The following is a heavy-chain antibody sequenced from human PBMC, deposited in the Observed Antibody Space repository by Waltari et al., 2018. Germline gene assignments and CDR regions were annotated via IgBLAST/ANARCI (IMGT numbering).Heavy chain of an antibody. V-gene: IGHV3-21*01. J-gene: IGHJ4*02. CDR2: ISSSSSYI. CDR3: ARGGDSSGWYDY. Sequence: EVQLVESGGGLVKPGGSLRLSCAASGFTFSSYSMNWVRQAPGKELGWVSSISSSSSYIYYADSVKGRFTISRDNAKNSLYLQMNSLRAEDTAVYYCARGGDSSGWYDYWGQGTLVTVSS. D-gene: IGHD6-19*01. CDR1: GFTFSSYS.